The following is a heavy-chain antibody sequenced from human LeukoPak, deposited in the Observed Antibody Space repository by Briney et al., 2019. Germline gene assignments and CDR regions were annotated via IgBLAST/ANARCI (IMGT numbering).Heavy chain of an antibody. Sequence: GASVKVSCKASGYTFTSYGISWVRQAPGQGLEWMVWISAYNGNTNYAQKLQGRVTMTTDTSTTTAYMELRGLRSDDTAVYYCARAEKPNWGNYYYYCMDVWGKGTTVTVSS. V-gene: IGHV1-18*01. CDR3: ARAEKPNWGNYYYYCMDV. J-gene: IGHJ6*03. CDR2: ISAYNGNT. CDR1: GYTFTSYG. D-gene: IGHD7-27*01.